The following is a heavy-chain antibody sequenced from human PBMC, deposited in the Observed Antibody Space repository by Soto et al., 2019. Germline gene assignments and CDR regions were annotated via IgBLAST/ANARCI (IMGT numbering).Heavy chain of an antibody. CDR2: INPATGAA. Sequence: QLHLVQSGAVVKKPGASVTVSCSASGYPVTAYYMHWVRQAPGRGLEWMGGINPATGAAKYTQAFQGRVTMARDASTGTVFKELGGLTSEDTAVFYWARGGGVGVAGSAAFDMWGQGTLVTVSS. J-gene: IGHJ3*02. D-gene: IGHD3-3*01. CDR3: ARGGGVGVAGSAAFDM. CDR1: GYPVTAYY. V-gene: IGHV1-2*02.